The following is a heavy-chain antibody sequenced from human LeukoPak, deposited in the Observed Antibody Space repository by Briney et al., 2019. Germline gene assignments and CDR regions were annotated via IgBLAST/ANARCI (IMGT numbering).Heavy chain of an antibody. V-gene: IGHV4-59*08. J-gene: IGHJ4*02. CDR1: GGSISSYY. D-gene: IGHD3-10*01. CDR3: ARQTFGVLYFDS. CDR2: IYYSGST. Sequence: PSETLSLTCTVSGGSISSYYWSWIRQPPGKGLEWIGYIYYSGSTNYNPSLKSRVTMSVDTSKNQISLKLSSVTAADTAVYYCARQTFGVLYFDSWGQGTLVIVSS.